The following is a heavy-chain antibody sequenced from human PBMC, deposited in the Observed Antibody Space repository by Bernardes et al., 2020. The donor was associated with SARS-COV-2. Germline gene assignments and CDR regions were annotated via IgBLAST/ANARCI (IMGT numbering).Heavy chain of an antibody. CDR1: GGSFRAYY. J-gene: IGHJ4*02. CDR3: ARRSSSLVRGFDF. V-gene: IGHV4-34*01. CDR2: INDSGSV. D-gene: IGHD2-2*01. Sequence: SQTLSLTCAVFGGSFRAYYWTWIRQSPGKGLEWIGEINDSGSVNYNPSLKSRVSISVDRSRSQFSLNLDSVTAADTAVYYCARRSSSLVRGFDFWGQGTLVTVSS.